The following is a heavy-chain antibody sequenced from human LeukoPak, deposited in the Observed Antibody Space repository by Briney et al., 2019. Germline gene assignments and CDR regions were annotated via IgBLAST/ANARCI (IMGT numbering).Heavy chain of an antibody. CDR3: YCRPYYYGSGSFDY. Sequence: GGSLRLSCAASGFTVSSNYMSWVRQAPGKGLEWVSVIYSGGSTYYADSVKGRFTISRDNSKNTLYLQMNSLRAGDTAVYYCYCRPYYYGSGSFDYWGQGTLVTVSS. D-gene: IGHD3-10*01. CDR2: IYSGGST. CDR1: GFTVSSNY. J-gene: IGHJ4*02. V-gene: IGHV3-66*01.